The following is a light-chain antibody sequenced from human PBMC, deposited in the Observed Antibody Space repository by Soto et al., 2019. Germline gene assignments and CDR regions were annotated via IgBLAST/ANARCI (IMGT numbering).Light chain of an antibody. CDR2: GAS. CDR1: QSVGSIY. CDR3: QQYGSSLGVT. V-gene: IGKV3-20*01. J-gene: IGKJ4*01. Sequence: DIVFTQSPGTLSLSPGERATLSCRASQSVGSIYLAWYQQKPGQAPRLLIHGASNRASGIPDRFSGSGPGTDFTLTISRLEPEDFAVYYCQQYGSSLGVTFGGGTKVDI.